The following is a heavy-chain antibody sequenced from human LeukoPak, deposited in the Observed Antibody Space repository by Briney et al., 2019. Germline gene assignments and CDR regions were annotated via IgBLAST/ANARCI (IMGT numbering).Heavy chain of an antibody. J-gene: IGHJ6*03. D-gene: IGHD3-3*01. V-gene: IGHV3-30*02. CDR3: AKPWSGYYYYYMDV. CDR1: GFTFSSYG. CDR2: IRYDGSNK. Sequence: PGGSLRLSCAASGFTFSSYGMHWVRQAPGKGLEWVAFIRYDGSNKYYADSVKGRFTISRDNSKNTLYLQMNSLRAEDTAVYYCAKPWSGYYYYYMDVWGKGTTVTVSS.